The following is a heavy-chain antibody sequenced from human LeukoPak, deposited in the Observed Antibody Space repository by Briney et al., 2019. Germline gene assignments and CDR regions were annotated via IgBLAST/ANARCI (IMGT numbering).Heavy chain of an antibody. CDR1: GYTFTSYD. CDR3: ATVPVGYDSSGYYY. J-gene: IGHJ4*02. CDR2: MNPNSGNT. Sequence: ASVKVSCKASGYTFTSYDINWVRQATGQGLEWMGWMNPNSGNTGYAQKFQGRVTITRNTSISTAYMELSSLRSEDTAVYYCATVPVGYDSSGYYYWGQGTLVTVSS. V-gene: IGHV1-8*03. D-gene: IGHD3-22*01.